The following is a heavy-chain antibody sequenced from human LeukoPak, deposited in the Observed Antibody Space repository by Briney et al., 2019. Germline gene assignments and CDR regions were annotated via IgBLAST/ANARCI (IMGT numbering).Heavy chain of an antibody. CDR3: ARGPTISETGYFNY. Sequence: SETLSLTCAVYGGSFSTYYWSWIRQSPGKGLEWIAEINHRGDTNYNPSVKSRVTISVDTSKNQFSLKVRSLTAADTAVYYCARGPTISETGYFNYWGQGTLVTVSS. V-gene: IGHV4-34*01. J-gene: IGHJ4*03. CDR1: GGSFSTYY. CDR2: INHRGDT. D-gene: IGHD1-1*01.